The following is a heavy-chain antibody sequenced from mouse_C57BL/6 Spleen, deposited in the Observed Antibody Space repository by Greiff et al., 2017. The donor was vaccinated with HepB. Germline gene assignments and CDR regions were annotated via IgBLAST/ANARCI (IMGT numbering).Heavy chain of an antibody. CDR2: IDPSDSYT. D-gene: IGHD2-2*01. V-gene: IGHV1-59*01. Sequence: QVQLKQPGAELVRPGTSVKLSCKASGYTFTSYWMHWVKQRPGQGLEWIGVIDPSDSYTNYNQKFKGKATLTVDTSSSTAYMQLSSLTSEDSAVYYCARGLRRGWYFDVWGTGTTVTVSS. CDR1: GYTFTSYW. J-gene: IGHJ1*03. CDR3: ARGLRRGWYFDV.